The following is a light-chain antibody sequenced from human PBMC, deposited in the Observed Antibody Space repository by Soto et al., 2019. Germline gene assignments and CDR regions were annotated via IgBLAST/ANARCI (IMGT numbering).Light chain of an antibody. J-gene: IGKJ1*01. CDR1: QTISSW. CDR3: QHYNSHSEA. Sequence: DIQITQSPSTLSGSVGDRVTITCRASQTISSWLAWYQQEPGKAPKLLIYKASTLKSGVPSRFSGSGSGTEFTLTISSLQPDDFATYYCQHYNSHSEAFGQGTKVDIK. CDR2: KAS. V-gene: IGKV1-5*03.